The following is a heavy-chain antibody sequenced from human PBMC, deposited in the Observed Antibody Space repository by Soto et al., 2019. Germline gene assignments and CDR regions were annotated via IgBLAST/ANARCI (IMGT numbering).Heavy chain of an antibody. CDR3: VKGHGTNYGRFDY. CDR1: GFTFSSYA. J-gene: IGHJ4*02. V-gene: IGHV3-23*01. CDR2: ISGSGGYT. D-gene: IGHD4-17*01. Sequence: EVQLLESGGGLVQPGGSLRLSCAASGFTFSSYAMSWVRQAPGKGLEWVSDISGSGGYTDYADSVKGRFTVSRDDSKNTLYLQMRSLRAADTAVYYCVKGHGTNYGRFDYWGQGTLVTVSS.